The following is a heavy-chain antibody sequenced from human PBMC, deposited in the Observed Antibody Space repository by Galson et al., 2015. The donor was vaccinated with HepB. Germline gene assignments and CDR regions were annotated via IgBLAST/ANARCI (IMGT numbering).Heavy chain of an antibody. CDR3: ATGDRSSGPYYFDY. J-gene: IGHJ4*02. CDR1: GGTFSSYA. CDR2: FDPEDGET. D-gene: IGHD3-10*01. V-gene: IGHV1-24*01. Sequence: SVKVSCKASGGTFSSYAISWVRQAPGKGLEWMGGFDPEDGETIYAQKFQGRVTMTEDTSTDTAYMELSSLRSEDTAVYYCATGDRSSGPYYFDYWGQGTLVTVSS.